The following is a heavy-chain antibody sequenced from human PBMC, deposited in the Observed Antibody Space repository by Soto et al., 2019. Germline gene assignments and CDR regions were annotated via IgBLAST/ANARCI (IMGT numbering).Heavy chain of an antibody. D-gene: IGHD3-22*01. CDR2: IRSKAYGGTT. J-gene: IGHJ6*02. CDR3: TRVDGDSSGYYYHPHYGMDV. CDR1: GFTFGDYA. V-gene: IGHV3-49*03. Sequence: GGSLRLSCTASGFTFGDYAMSWFRQAPGKGLEWVGFIRSKAYGGTTEYAASVKGRFTISRDDSKSIAYLQMNSLKTEDTAVYYCTRVDGDSSGYYYHPHYGMDVWGQGTTVTVSS.